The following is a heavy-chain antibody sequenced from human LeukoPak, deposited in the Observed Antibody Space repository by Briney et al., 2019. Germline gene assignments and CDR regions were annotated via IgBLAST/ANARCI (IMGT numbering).Heavy chain of an antibody. J-gene: IGHJ4*02. CDR3: ARDRDRRDGYNSFDY. CDR2: INPSGDNT. CDR1: GYTFTHNF. Sequence: GSSVKVSCKASGYTFTHNFMHWVRQAPGQGLEWMGIINPSGDNTWYAQKFQGRVTMTRDMATSTDYMEVNSLRSEDTAVYYCARDRDRRDGYNSFDYWGQGTLVTVSS. D-gene: IGHD5-24*01. V-gene: IGHV1-46*01.